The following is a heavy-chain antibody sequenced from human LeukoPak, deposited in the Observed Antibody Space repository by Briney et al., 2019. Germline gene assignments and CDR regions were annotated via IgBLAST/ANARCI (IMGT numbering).Heavy chain of an antibody. V-gene: IGHV4-39*07. CDR1: GGSISSYSYY. CDR2: IHYGGST. J-gene: IGHJ4*02. Sequence: SETLSLTCTVSGGSISSYSYYWGWIRQPPGKGLEWIGSIHYGGSTNYNPSLKSRVTMSVDTSKNQLSLKLTSVTAADTAVYYCAREGYYGSGGYWGQGTLVTVSS. CDR3: AREGYYGSGGY. D-gene: IGHD3-10*01.